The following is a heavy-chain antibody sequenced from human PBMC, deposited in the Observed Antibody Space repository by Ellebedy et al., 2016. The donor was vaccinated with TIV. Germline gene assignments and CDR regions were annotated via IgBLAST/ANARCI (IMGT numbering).Heavy chain of an antibody. CDR3: ARGGTVAGTEWFDS. Sequence: SETLSLTXTVSGGSISSSFYYWGWIRQPPGKGLEWIGNIYYSERTYYNPSLKSRVTISVDTSKNQFSLKLRSVTAADTAVYYCARGGTVAGTEWFDSWGQGTLVTVSS. CDR2: IYYSERT. J-gene: IGHJ5*01. D-gene: IGHD6-19*01. CDR1: GGSISSSFYY. V-gene: IGHV4-39*07.